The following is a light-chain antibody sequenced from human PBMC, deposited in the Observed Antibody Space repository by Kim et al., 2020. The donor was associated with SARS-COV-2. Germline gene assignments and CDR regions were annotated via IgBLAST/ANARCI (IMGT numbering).Light chain of an antibody. Sequence: SSELTQDPAVSVALGQTVRITCQGDSLGSYSANWYQQKPGQAPVLVIYGKNNRPSGIPDRFSGSSSGNTASLTITGAQAEDEADYYCHSRDSSAYHLGVF. CDR1: SLGSYS. J-gene: IGLJ2*01. V-gene: IGLV3-19*01. CDR2: GKN. CDR3: HSRDSSAYHLGV.